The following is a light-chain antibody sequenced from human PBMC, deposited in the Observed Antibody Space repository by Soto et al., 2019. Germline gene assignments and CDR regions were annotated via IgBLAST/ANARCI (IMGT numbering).Light chain of an antibody. CDR2: AAS. V-gene: IGKV1-6*01. CDR3: LQDYNLPYT. J-gene: IGKJ2*01. CDR1: QAIRND. Sequence: AIQMTQSPSSLSASVGDRVTITCRASQAIRNDLGWYQQKPGKAPKLLMSAASSLQSGVPSRFSGSGSGTDFTLTISSLHPEDSATYYCLQDYNLPYTFGQGTKLEI.